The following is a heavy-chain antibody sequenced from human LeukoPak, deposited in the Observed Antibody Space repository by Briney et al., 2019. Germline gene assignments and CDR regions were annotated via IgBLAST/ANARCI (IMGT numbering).Heavy chain of an antibody. D-gene: IGHD6-6*01. V-gene: IGHV4-4*07. CDR1: GGSISGYY. J-gene: IGHJ4*02. Sequence: PSETLSLTCTVSGGSISGYYWSWIPQPAGKGLEWIGLIHTSGSTNYNPSLKSRVTMSVDTSKNQFSLKVSSVTAADTAVYYCARDLSNIAALWGQGTLVTVSS. CDR3: ARDLSNIAAL. CDR2: IHTSGST.